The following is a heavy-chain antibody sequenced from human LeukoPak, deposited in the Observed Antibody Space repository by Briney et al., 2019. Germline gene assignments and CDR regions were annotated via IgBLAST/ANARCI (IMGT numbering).Heavy chain of an antibody. CDR3: ARASGSYYRDYYYYMDV. J-gene: IGHJ6*03. CDR2: IIPIFGTA. V-gene: IGHV1-69*05. Sequence: SVKVSCKASGGTFSSYAISWVRQAPGQGLEWMGGIIPIFGTANYAQKFQGRVTITTDESTSTAYMELSSLRSEDTAVYYCARASGSYYRDYYYYMDVWGKGTTVTVSS. CDR1: GGTFSSYA. D-gene: IGHD1-26*01.